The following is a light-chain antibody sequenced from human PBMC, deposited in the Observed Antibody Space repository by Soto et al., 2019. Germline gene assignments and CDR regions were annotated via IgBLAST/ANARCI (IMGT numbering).Light chain of an antibody. V-gene: IGKV3-15*01. Sequence: EIVMTQSPATLSVSPGERATLSCRASQSVSSNLAWYQQKPGQAPRLLIYGASTRATGIPARFSGSGSGTEFTLTISSLQSEDFAVYYCQQYNNWPRMFGQGT. J-gene: IGKJ1*01. CDR2: GAS. CDR1: QSVSSN. CDR3: QQYNNWPRM.